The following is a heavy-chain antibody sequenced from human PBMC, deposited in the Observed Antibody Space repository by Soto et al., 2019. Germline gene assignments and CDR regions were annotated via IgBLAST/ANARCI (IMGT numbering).Heavy chain of an antibody. J-gene: IGHJ4*02. V-gene: IGHV3-30*18. CDR1: GFTFSSYG. D-gene: IGHD6-13*01. CDR3: ANTWGGIAAAADY. CDR2: ISYDGSNK. Sequence: QVQLVESGGGVVQPGRSLRLSCAASGFTFSSYGMHWVRQAPGKGLEWVAVISYDGSNKYYADSVKGRFTISRDNSKNTLYLQMNSLRAEDTAVYYCANTWGGIAAAADYWGQGTLVTVSS.